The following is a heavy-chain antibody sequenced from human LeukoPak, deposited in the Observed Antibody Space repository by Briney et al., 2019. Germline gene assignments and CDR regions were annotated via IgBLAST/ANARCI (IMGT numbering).Heavy chain of an antibody. CDR3: ARDVFGYCSGGSCHAPLFDY. CDR1: GFTFSSYG. Sequence: EGSLRLSCAASGFTFSSYGMHWVRQAPGKGLEWVAVISYDGRNKYSADSVKGRITISRDNSKNTLYLQMNSLRAEDTAVYYCARDVFGYCSGGSCHAPLFDYWGQGTLVTVSS. D-gene: IGHD2-15*01. J-gene: IGHJ4*02. V-gene: IGHV3-30*03. CDR2: ISYDGRNK.